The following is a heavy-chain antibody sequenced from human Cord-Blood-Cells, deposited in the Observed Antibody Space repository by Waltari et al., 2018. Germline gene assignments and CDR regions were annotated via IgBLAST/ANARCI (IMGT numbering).Heavy chain of an antibody. CDR2: ISYDGSNK. J-gene: IGHJ3*02. CDR1: GFTFSSYG. V-gene: IGHV3-30*18. Sequence: QVQLVASGGGVVQPGRSLRLSCAASGFTFSSYGMNWVRQAPGKGLEWVAVISYDGSNKYYADSVKGRFTISRDNSKNTLYLQMNSLRAEDTAVYYCAKKLLDGDDAFDIWGQGTMVTVSS. D-gene: IGHD1-1*01. CDR3: AKKLLDGDDAFDI.